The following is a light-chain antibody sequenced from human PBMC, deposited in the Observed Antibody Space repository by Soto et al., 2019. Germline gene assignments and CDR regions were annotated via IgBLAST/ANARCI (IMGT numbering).Light chain of an antibody. CDR1: QSVSSN. CDR2: GAS. CDR3: QQYNNWPRNT. J-gene: IGKJ2*01. V-gene: IGKV3-15*01. Sequence: EIVMTQSPATLSVSPGERATLSCRASQSVSSNLAWYQQKPGQAPRLLIYGASTRATGIPARFSGSGSGTEFTLNISSLQSEDFAVYYCQQYNNWPRNTFGQGTKLEIK.